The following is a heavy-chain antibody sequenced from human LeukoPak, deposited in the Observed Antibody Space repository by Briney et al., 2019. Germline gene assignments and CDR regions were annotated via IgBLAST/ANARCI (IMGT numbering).Heavy chain of an antibody. CDR3: ARGAPPDS. CDR1: GASFNTGDYY. CDR2: IYNSGST. J-gene: IGHJ4*02. V-gene: IGHV4-31*03. Sequence: SQTLSLTCIVSGASFNTGDYYWNWIRQPPGKGLEWIGYIYNSGSTYYNPSLKSRVTISVDTSKNHFSLRLTSVTAADSAVYYCARGAPPDSWGQGTLVTVSS.